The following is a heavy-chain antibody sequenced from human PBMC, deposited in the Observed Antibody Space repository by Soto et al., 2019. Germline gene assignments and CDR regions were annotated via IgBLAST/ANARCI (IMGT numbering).Heavy chain of an antibody. CDR1: GFNFANYA. D-gene: IGHD3-22*01. J-gene: IGHJ4*02. Sequence: GGSLRLSCTDSGFNFANYALTWVRQAPGKGLEWVGFIRGETNGGTVDYAASLKGRITSSRDDSKSIAYLEINSLQTEDTAVYYCTRYYYESSGYYVYWVQGNLVTDSS. CDR2: IRGETNGGTV. CDR3: TRYYYESSGYYVY. V-gene: IGHV3-49*04.